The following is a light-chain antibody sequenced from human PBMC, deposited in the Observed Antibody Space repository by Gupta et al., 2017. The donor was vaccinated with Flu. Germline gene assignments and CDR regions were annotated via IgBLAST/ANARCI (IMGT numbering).Light chain of an antibody. V-gene: IGLV1-44*01. Sequence: VTISSSGSSSSIGSNNVNCYQQVPGTAPKLLIYGNSQRPSGGPDRFSGSKSGTSASLAISGLQSEDEADYYCAAWDDSLNGHYVFGTGTKVTAL. J-gene: IGLJ1*01. CDR3: AAWDDSLNGHYV. CDR2: GNS. CDR1: SSSIGSNN.